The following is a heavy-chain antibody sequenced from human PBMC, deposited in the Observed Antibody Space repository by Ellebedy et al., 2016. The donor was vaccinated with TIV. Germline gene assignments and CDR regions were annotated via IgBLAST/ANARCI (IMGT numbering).Heavy chain of an antibody. V-gene: IGHV3-7*03. CDR1: GFSLSVYW. D-gene: IGHD3-9*01. CDR2: IKQDGSER. J-gene: IGHJ4*02. Sequence: GESLKIPCAASGFSLSVYWMSWVRQAPGKGLEWVADIKQDGSERYYVDSVKGRVSISRDNAKNSLYLQMNSLRAEDTALYYWERLKVLTGYRLDSWGQGTLVTVSS. CDR3: ERLKVLTGYRLDS.